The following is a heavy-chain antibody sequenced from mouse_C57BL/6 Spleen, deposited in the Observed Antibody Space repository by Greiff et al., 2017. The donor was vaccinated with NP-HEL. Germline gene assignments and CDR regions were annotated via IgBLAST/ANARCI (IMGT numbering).Heavy chain of an antibody. J-gene: IGHJ1*03. Sequence: EVQGVESGGGLVQPGGSLKLSCAASGFTFSDYGMAWVRQAPRKGPEWVAFISNLAYSIYYADTVTGRFTISRENAKNTLYLEMSSLRSEDTAMYYCARRDYGSIYWYFDVWGTGTTVTVSS. CDR2: ISNLAYSI. V-gene: IGHV5-15*01. D-gene: IGHD1-1*01. CDR3: ARRDYGSIYWYFDV. CDR1: GFTFSDYG.